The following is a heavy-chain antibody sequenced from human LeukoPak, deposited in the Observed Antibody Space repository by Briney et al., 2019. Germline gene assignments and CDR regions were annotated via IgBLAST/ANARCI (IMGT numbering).Heavy chain of an antibody. D-gene: IGHD3-10*01. CDR2: INHSGST. J-gene: IGHJ5*02. CDR3: ARLAASPPMLWFGELFYWFDP. Sequence: PSETLSLTCAVYGGSFSGYYWSWIRQPPGKGLEWIGEINHSGSTNYNPSLKSRVTISVDTSKNQFSLKLSSVTAADTAVYYCARLAASPPMLWFGELFYWFDPWGQGTLVTVSS. V-gene: IGHV4-34*01. CDR1: GGSFSGYY.